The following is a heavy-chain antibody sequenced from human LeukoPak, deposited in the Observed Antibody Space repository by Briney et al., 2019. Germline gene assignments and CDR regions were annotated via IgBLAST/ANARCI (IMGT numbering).Heavy chain of an antibody. CDR2: INRSSSYI. Sequence: PGGSLRLSCAASGFTFSSYSMNWVRQAPGKGLEGVAAINRSSSYIYYADSLKRRSTISIDNSKTSLYMQMNSLRAEDTAVYYCARDAVLRYFDWLSYSYYMDVWGKGTTVTVSS. D-gene: IGHD3-9*01. J-gene: IGHJ6*03. V-gene: IGHV3-21*01. CDR1: GFTFSSYS. CDR3: ARDAVLRYFDWLSYSYYMDV.